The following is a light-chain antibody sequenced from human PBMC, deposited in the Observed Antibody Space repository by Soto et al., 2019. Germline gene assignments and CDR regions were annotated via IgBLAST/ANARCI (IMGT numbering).Light chain of an antibody. CDR3: QQYNNWPPRWT. CDR2: GAS. J-gene: IGKJ1*01. V-gene: IGKV3-15*01. CDR1: QSVSSN. Sequence: EIVVTQSPATLSVSPGERVTLSCRASQSVSSNLAWYQQKPGQAPRLLIYGASTRATGIPDRFSGSGSGTEFTLTISSLQSEDFAVYYCQQYNNWPPRWTFGQGTKVEVK.